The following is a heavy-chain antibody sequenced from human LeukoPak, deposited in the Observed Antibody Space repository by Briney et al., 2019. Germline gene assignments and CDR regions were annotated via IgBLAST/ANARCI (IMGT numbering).Heavy chain of an antibody. J-gene: IGHJ4*02. CDR1: GYTFTSYY. V-gene: IGHV1-2*06. CDR3: ARVCGCGGDRTTGAYTRPADY. CDR2: INPNSGGT. D-gene: IGHD2-21*02. Sequence: GASVKVSCKASGYTFTSYYMHWVRQAPGQGLEWMGRINPNSGGTNYAQKFQGRVTMTRDTSISTAYMELSRLRSDDTAVYYCARVCGCGGDRTTGAYTRPADYWGQGTLVTVSS.